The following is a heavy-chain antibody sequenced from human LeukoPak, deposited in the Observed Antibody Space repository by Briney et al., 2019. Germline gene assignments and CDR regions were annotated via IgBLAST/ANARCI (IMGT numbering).Heavy chain of an antibody. Sequence: PSETLSLTCTVSGGSISRYYWSWIRQPPGKGLEWIGYIYYSGSTNYNPSLKSRVTISVDTSKNQFSLKLRSVTAADTAVYFCARHSSGSPLFGYWGQGTLVTVSS. J-gene: IGHJ4*02. CDR3: ARHSSGSPLFGY. D-gene: IGHD6-19*01. V-gene: IGHV4-59*01. CDR2: IYYSGST. CDR1: GGSISRYY.